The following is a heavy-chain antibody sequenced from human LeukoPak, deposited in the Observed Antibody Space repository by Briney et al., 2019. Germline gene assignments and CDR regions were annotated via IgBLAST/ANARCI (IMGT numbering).Heavy chain of an antibody. V-gene: IGHV3-48*01. D-gene: IGHD3-22*01. CDR1: GLSFSSYR. CDR3: ASMDYYDSSLDY. Sequence: PGGSRRLSWAAAGLSFSSYRMNWVREAAGEGLEWVQYISSSSSTLYYEDSVKGRFTISSDNAKNSLYLQMNSLSAEDTAVYYCASMDYYDSSLDYWGQGTLVTVSS. CDR2: ISSSSSTL. J-gene: IGHJ4*02.